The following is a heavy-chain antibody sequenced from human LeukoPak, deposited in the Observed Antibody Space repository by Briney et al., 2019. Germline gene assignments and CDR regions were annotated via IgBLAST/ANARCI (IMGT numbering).Heavy chain of an antibody. Sequence: PGGSLRLSCEASGFIFSSYVMGWVRQAPGKGLEWVAVISYDGSNKYYADSVKGRFTISRDNSKNTLYLQMNSLRAEDTAVYYCARTYYYDSSGQDYWGQGTLVTVSS. J-gene: IGHJ4*02. V-gene: IGHV3-30-3*01. CDR3: ARTYYYDSSGQDY. CDR1: GFIFSSYV. CDR2: ISYDGSNK. D-gene: IGHD3-22*01.